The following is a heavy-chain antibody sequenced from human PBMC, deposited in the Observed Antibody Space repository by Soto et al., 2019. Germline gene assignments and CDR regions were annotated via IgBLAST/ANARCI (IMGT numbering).Heavy chain of an antibody. D-gene: IGHD4-4*01. CDR1: GFTFSNDG. V-gene: IGHV3-30*18. CDR2: ISYDGSNK. CDR3: AKDFYSRYTPSYYYYGMDV. Sequence: LRLSCAASGFTFSNDGMHWVRQAPGKGLEWVAVISYDGSNKYYADSVKGRFTISRDNSKNMLYLQMNSLRAEDTAVYYCAKDFYSRYTPSYYYYGMDVWGQGTTVTVSS. J-gene: IGHJ6*02.